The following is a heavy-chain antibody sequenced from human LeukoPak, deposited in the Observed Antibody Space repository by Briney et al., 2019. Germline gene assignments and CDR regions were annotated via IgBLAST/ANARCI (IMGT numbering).Heavy chain of an antibody. D-gene: IGHD3-9*01. V-gene: IGHV4-61*01. CDR1: GGSVSSGSYY. CDR3: ARGDRYYDILTGYYRGGLDGY. CDR2: IYYSGST. Sequence: SETLSFTCTVSGGSVSSGSYYWSWIRQPPGKGLEWIGYIYYSGSTNYNPSLKSRVTISVDTSKNQFSLKLSSVTAADTAVYYCARGDRYYDILTGYYRGGLDGYWGQGTLVTVSS. J-gene: IGHJ4*02.